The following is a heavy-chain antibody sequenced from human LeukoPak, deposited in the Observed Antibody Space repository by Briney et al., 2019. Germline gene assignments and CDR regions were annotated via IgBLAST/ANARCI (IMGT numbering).Heavy chain of an antibody. J-gene: IGHJ4*02. CDR3: ARDWGRRYSSGWYGDFDY. V-gene: IGHV3-30*03. CDR1: GFTFSNFG. Sequence: GGSLRLSCAASGFTFSNFGMNWVRQAPGKGLEWVAVISYDGSDKYYADSVKGRFTISRDNSKNTLYLQMNSLRPEDTAVYYCARDWGRRYSSGWYGDFDYWGQGTLVTVSS. D-gene: IGHD6-19*01. CDR2: ISYDGSDK.